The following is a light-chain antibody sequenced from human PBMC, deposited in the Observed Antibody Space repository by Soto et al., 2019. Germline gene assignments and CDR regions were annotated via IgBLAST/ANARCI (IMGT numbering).Light chain of an antibody. CDR1: QSVSSN. CDR3: QQYNNWPPLT. J-gene: IGKJ1*01. Sequence: EIVMTQSPATLSVSPGERATLSCRASQSVSSNLAWYQQKPGQAPRLLIYGASTRATGIPARFSGSGSGTDFTLTISSLQSEDFAGYYWQQYNNWPPLTFGQGTKVESK. CDR2: GAS. V-gene: IGKV3-15*01.